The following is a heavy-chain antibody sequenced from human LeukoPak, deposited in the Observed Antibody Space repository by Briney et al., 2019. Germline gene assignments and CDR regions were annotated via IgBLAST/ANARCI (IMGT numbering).Heavy chain of an antibody. Sequence: PGGSLRLSCAASGFTFSNYGIDWGRQAPGRGVGWGANIKKDGREKYYVGSWKGRFTISRDNAKNSLYLQMNSLRAEDTAVYYCARDLGAAAGNSDYWGQGNLVTVSS. V-gene: IGHV3-7*01. J-gene: IGHJ4*02. CDR2: IKKDGREK. D-gene: IGHD6-13*01. CDR1: GFTFSNYG. CDR3: ARDLGAAAGNSDY.